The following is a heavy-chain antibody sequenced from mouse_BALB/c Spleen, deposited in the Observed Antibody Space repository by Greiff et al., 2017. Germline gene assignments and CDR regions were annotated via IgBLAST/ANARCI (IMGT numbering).Heavy chain of an antibody. V-gene: IGHV5-4*02. J-gene: IGHJ3*01. CDR2: ISDGGSYT. D-gene: IGHD2-1*01. CDR3: ARDEGYGNSRAY. Sequence: DVQLVESGGGLVKPGGSLKLSCAASGFTFSDYYMYWVRQTPEKRLEWVATISDGGSYTYYPDSVKGRFTISRDNAKNNLYLQMSSLKSEDTAMYYCARDEGYGNSRAYWGQGTLVTVSA. CDR1: GFTFSDYY.